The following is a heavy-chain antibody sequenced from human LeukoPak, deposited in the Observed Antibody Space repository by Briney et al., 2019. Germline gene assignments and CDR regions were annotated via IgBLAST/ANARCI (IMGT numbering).Heavy chain of an antibody. J-gene: IGHJ4*02. CDR2: INHRGST. V-gene: IGHV4-34*01. CDR3: ARVPHTTSSIDY. D-gene: IGHD6-6*01. Sequence: SETLSLTCAVYGGSFTDYYWSWIRQPPGKGLEWIGGINHRGSTNYNSSLKSRVTISVDRSKNQFSLKLSSVTAADTAVYFCARVPHTTSSIDYWGQGAPVTVSS. CDR1: GGSFTDYY.